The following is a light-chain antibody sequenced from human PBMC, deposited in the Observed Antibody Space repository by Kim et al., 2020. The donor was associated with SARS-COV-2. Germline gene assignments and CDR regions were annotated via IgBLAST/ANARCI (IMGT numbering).Light chain of an antibody. CDR2: GNS. V-gene: IGLV1-40*01. CDR1: SSNIGAGYD. J-gene: IGLJ3*02. CDR3: QSYDSSLSGSV. Sequence: RVTISCTGSSSNIGAGYDVHWYQQLPGTAPKLLIYGNSNRPSGVPDRFSGSKSGTSASLSITGLQAEDEADYYCQSYDSSLSGSVFGGGTQLTV.